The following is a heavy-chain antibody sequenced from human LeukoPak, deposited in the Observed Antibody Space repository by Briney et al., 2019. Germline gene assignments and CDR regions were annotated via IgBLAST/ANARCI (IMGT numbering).Heavy chain of an antibody. Sequence: SETLSLTCTVSGGSISSSSYYWGWIRQPPGKGLEWIGSIYYSGSTYYNPSLKSRVTISVDTSKNQFSLKLSSVTAADTAVYYCARVSSGYYDSSGYYWDHYYYYYMDVWGKGTTVTVSS. CDR2: IYYSGST. D-gene: IGHD3-22*01. CDR1: GGSISSSSYY. V-gene: IGHV4-39*07. J-gene: IGHJ6*03. CDR3: ARVSSGYYDSSGYYWDHYYYYYMDV.